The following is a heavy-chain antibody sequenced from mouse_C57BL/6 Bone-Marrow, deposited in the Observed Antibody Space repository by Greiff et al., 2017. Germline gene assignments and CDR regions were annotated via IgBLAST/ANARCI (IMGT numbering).Heavy chain of an antibody. J-gene: IGHJ1*03. V-gene: IGHV5-17*01. Sequence: EVKLMESGGGLVKPGGSLKLSCAASGFTFSDYGMHWVRQAPEKGLEWVAYISSGSSTIYYADTVKGRFTISRDNAKNTLFLQMTSLRSEDTAMYYCARGTVVATRYFDVWGTGTTVTVSS. CDR3: ARGTVVATRYFDV. CDR1: GFTFSDYG. D-gene: IGHD1-1*01. CDR2: ISSGSSTI.